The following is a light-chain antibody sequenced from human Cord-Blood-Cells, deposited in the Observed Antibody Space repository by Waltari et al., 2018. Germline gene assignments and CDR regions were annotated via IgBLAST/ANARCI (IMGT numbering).Light chain of an antibody. J-gene: IGKJ2*01. CDR1: PSISSW. V-gene: IGKV1-5*01. CDR3: QQYNSYSRGYT. CDR2: DAS. Sequence: DIQMTQSPSPLSASVGDRVTITCRASPSISSWLAWYQQKPGKAPKLLIYDASSLESGVPSRFSGSGSGTEFTLTISSLQPDDFATYCQQYNSYSRGYTFGQGTKLEIK.